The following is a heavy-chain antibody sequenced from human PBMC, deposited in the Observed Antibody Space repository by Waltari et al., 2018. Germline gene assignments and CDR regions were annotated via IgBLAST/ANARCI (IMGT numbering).Heavy chain of an antibody. CDR3: ARNPVPPLLEGHYDILTGYYHLFYFDY. V-gene: IGHV4-38-2*01. D-gene: IGHD3-9*01. J-gene: IGHJ4*02. CDR2: IYHSGRP. Sequence: QVQLQESGPGLVKPSETLSLTCAVSGYSISSGYYWGWIRQPPGKGLEWIGSIYHSGRPYYHPSLKSRVTISVDTSKNQFSLKLSSVTAADTAVYYCARNPVPPLLEGHYDILTGYYHLFYFDYWGQGTLVTVSS. CDR1: GYSISSGYY.